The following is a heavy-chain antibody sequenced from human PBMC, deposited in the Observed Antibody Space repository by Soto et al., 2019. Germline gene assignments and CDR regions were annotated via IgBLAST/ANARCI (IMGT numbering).Heavy chain of an antibody. V-gene: IGHV4-39*07. CDR1: GGSISSSSYY. D-gene: IGHD1-26*01. CDR2: IYYSGST. CDR3: ARVISYGYFDY. Sequence: SETLSLTCTVSGGSISSSSYYWGWIRQPPGKGLEWIGSIYYSGSTYYNPSLKSRVTISVDTSKNQFSLKLSSVTAADTAAYYCARVISYGYFDYWGQGTLVTVSS. J-gene: IGHJ4*02.